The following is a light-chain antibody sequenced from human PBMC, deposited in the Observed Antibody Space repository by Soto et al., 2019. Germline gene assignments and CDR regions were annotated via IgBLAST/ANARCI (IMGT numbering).Light chain of an antibody. CDR3: QQYNSYSPAT. V-gene: IGKV1-5*01. CDR1: QSIRRW. Sequence: IPLTQSPSMLSASLGYGFTIDFRSSQSIRRWLAWYQQKPGKAPKLLIFDASTLESGVPSRFSGRGSETEFTLTISSLQPDDFATYYCQQYNSYSPATFGQGTKVDIK. CDR2: DAS. J-gene: IGKJ1*01.